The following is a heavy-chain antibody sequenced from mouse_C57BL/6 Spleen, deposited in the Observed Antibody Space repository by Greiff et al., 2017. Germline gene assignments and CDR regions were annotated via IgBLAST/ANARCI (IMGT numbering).Heavy chain of an antibody. CDR2: IYPRSGNT. CDR1: GYTFTSYG. J-gene: IGHJ4*01. V-gene: IGHV1-81*01. Sequence: QVQLQQSGAELARPGASVKLSCKASGYTFTSYGISWVKQRTGQGLEWIGEIYPRSGNTYYNEKFKGKATLTADKSTSTAYMELRSLTSDDSAVYFCARRSENAMDYWGQGTSVTVSS. CDR3: ARRSENAMDY.